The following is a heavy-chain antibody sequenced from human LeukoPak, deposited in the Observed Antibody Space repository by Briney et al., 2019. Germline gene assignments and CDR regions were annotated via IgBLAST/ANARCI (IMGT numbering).Heavy chain of an antibody. CDR2: IKQDGIEK. J-gene: IGHJ5*02. CDR1: GFTFSDYW. CDR3: AKDQTMNGRGDLDP. Sequence: GGSLRLSCAASGFTFSDYWMSWVRQAPGKGLQWVANIKQDGIEKYHMDSVKGRFTISRDNAKNSLDLQMNSLRVEDSAVYYCAKDQTMNGRGDLDPWGQGTLVTVSS. V-gene: IGHV3-7*03. D-gene: IGHD1-1*01.